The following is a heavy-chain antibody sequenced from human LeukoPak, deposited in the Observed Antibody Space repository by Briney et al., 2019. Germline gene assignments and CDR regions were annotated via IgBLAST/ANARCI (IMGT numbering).Heavy chain of an antibody. CDR1: GFTFSSYG. V-gene: IGHV3-30*18. CDR2: ISYDGSNK. D-gene: IGHD6-19*01. Sequence: GGTLRLSCAASGFTFSSYGMHWVRHAPGKGLEWVAVISYDGSNKYYADSVKGRFTISGDNSKNTLYLQMNSLRAEDTAVYYCAKGRAKRQWLVLSDPWGQGTLVTVSS. CDR3: AKGRAKRQWLVLSDP. J-gene: IGHJ5*02.